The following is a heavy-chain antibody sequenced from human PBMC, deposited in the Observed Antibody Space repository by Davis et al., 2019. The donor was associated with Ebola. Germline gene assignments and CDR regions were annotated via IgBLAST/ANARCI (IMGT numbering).Heavy chain of an antibody. CDR2: INPNSGGT. CDR1: GYTFTGYY. CDR3: ARDQRYSSGWSRVDY. V-gene: IGHV1-2*04. Sequence: ASVKVSCKASGYTFTGYYMHWVRQAPGQGLEWMGWINPNSGGTNYAQKFQGWVTMTRDTSISTVYMELSSLRSEDTAVYYCARDQRYSSGWSRVDYWGQGTLVTVSS. D-gene: IGHD6-19*01. J-gene: IGHJ4*02.